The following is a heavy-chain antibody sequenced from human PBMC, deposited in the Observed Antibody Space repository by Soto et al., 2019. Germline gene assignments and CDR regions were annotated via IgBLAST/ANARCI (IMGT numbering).Heavy chain of an antibody. Sequence: EVQLVESGGGLVQPGGSLRLSCVASGFTFSSHDMHWVRQVPGKGLEWVSGTGTTGDTYYPGSVKGRFIISREDAKNSLYLQMNTLRAGDTAVYYFVRDQRAAHGSWFFDLWGRGTLVSVSS. CDR2: TGTTGDT. V-gene: IGHV3-13*01. J-gene: IGHJ2*01. CDR3: VRDQRAAHGSWFFDL. D-gene: IGHD2-15*01. CDR1: GFTFSSHD.